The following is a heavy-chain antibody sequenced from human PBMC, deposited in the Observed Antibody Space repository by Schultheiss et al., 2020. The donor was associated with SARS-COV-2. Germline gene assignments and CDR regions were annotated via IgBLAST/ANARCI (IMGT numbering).Heavy chain of an antibody. CDR2: IYHSGST. D-gene: IGHD5-18*01. CDR1: GGSISSSNW. CDR3: ARVDLETALVGGLDV. V-gene: IGHV4-4*02. Sequence: SETLSLTCAVSGGSISSSNWWSWVRQPPGKGLEWIGEIYHSGSTNYNPSLKSRVTISVDKSKNQFSLKLSSVTAADTAVYYCARVDLETALVGGLDVWGQGSTVTVSS. J-gene: IGHJ6*02.